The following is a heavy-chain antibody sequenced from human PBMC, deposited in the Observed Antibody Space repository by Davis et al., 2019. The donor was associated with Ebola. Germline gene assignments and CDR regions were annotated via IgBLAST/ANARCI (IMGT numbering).Heavy chain of an antibody. Sequence: GESLKISCAASGFTFSSYGMHWVRQAPGKGLEWVAVISYDGSNKYYADSVKGRFTISRDNSKNTLYLQMNSLRAEDTAVYYCASNYGSGDYYYGMDVWGQGTTVTVSS. D-gene: IGHD6-25*01. CDR2: ISYDGSNK. CDR1: GFTFSSYG. J-gene: IGHJ6*02. CDR3: ASNYGSGDYYYGMDV. V-gene: IGHV3-30*03.